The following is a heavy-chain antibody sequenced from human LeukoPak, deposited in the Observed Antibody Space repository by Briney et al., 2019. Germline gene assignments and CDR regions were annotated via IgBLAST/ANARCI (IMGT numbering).Heavy chain of an antibody. CDR1: GYTFTSYD. D-gene: IGHD3-10*01. CDR2: MNPNSGNT. J-gene: IGHJ6*02. Sequence: ASVKVSCKASGYTFTSYDINWVRQATGQGLEWMGWMNPNSGNTGYAQKFQGRVTMTRNTSISTAYMELSSLRSEDTAVYYCARGSRTRVTMVRGVGYGMDVWGQGTTVTVSS. CDR3: ARGSRTRVTMVRGVGYGMDV. V-gene: IGHV1-8*01.